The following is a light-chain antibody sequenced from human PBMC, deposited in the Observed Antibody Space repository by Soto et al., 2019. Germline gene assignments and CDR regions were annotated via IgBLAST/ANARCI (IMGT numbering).Light chain of an antibody. V-gene: IGKV3D-20*02. Sequence: EIVLTQSPATLSLSPGERATLSCRASQSVRSSQFAWYQHKPGQAPRLLIYSTSTRATGIPDRFSGSGSGTDFTLSISRLEPEDFAVYYCQQRYHWPPLTFGGGTKVEIK. CDR3: QQRYHWPPLT. CDR2: STS. J-gene: IGKJ4*01. CDR1: QSVRSSQ.